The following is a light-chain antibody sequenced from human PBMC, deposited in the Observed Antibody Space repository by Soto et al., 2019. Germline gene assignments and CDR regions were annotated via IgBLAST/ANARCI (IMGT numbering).Light chain of an antibody. V-gene: IGKV3D-20*01. J-gene: IGKJ5*01. CDR3: QQYGSSPST. CDR2: DAS. CDR1: QSVNSY. Sequence: EIVLTQSPATLSLSPGERATLSCRASQSVNSYLAWYRQKPGLAPRLLIYDASNRATGIPARFSGSGSGTDFTLTISRLEPEDFAVYYCQQYGSSPSTFGQGTRLEIK.